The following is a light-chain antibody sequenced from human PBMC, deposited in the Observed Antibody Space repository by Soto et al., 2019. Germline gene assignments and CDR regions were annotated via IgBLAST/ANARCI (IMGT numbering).Light chain of an antibody. V-gene: IGLV1-44*01. Sequence: QSVLTQPPSASGTPGQRVTISCSGSSSNIGSNTVNWYQQLPGTAPKILIYSNNQRPSGVPDLFSVSKSGTSASLAISGLQSEDEADYYCAAWDDSLAVVFGGGTKLTVL. CDR1: SSNIGSNT. CDR3: AAWDDSLAVV. CDR2: SNN. J-gene: IGLJ2*01.